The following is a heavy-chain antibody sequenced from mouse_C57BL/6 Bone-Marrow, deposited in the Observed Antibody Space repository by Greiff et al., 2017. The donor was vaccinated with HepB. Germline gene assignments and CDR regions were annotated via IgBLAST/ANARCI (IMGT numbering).Heavy chain of an antibody. Sequence: QVQLQQPGAELVKPGASVKLSCKASGYTFTSYWMHWVKQRPGQGLEWIGMIHPNSGSTNYNEKFKSKATLTVDKSSSTAYMQLSSLTSEDSAVYYCARGGLGRLWYFDVWGTGTTVTVSS. D-gene: IGHD4-1*01. V-gene: IGHV1-64*01. CDR2: IHPNSGST. J-gene: IGHJ1*03. CDR1: GYTFTSYW. CDR3: ARGGLGRLWYFDV.